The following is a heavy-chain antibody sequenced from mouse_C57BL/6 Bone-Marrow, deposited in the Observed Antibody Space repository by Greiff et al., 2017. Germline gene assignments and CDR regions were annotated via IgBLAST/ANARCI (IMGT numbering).Heavy chain of an antibody. J-gene: IGHJ2*01. V-gene: IGHV5-6*01. Sequence: EVKLVESGGDLVKPGGSLKLSCAASGFTFSSYGMSWVRQTPDKRLEWVATISSGGSYTYYPDSVKGRFTISRANAKNTLYLQMSSLKSEDTAMYYCARQHYLDYWGQGTTLTVSS. CDR1: GFTFSSYG. CDR2: ISSGGSYT. CDR3: ARQHYLDY.